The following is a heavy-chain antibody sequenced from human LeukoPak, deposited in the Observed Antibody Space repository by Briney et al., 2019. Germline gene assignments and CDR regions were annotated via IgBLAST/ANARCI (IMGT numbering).Heavy chain of an antibody. CDR1: GFTFSSYE. CDR2: ISSSGSTI. V-gene: IGHV3-48*03. D-gene: IGHD6-13*01. J-gene: IGHJ6*02. Sequence: PGGSLRLSCAASGFTFSSYEMNWVRQAPGKGLEWVSYISSSGSTIYYADSVKGRFTISRDNAKNSLYLQMSGLRAEDTAVYYCARDPYSSSWSYGMDVWGQGTTVTVSS. CDR3: ARDPYSSSWSYGMDV.